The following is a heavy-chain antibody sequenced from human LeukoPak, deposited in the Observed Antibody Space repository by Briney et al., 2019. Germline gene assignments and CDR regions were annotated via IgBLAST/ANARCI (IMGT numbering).Heavy chain of an antibody. CDR3: ARVGVGAPSFDY. Sequence: SETLSLTCTVSGYSISSGYYWGWIRQPPGKGLEWIGSIYHSGSTYYNPSLKSRVTISVDTSKNQFSLKLSSVTAADTAVYYCARVGVGAPSFDYWGQGTLVTVSS. V-gene: IGHV4-38-2*02. J-gene: IGHJ4*02. CDR1: GYSISSGYY. CDR2: IYHSGST. D-gene: IGHD1-26*01.